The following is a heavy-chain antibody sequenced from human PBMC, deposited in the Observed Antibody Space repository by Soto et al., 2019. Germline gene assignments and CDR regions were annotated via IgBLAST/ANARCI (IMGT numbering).Heavy chain of an antibody. CDR3: ARDSRSDSGRYSSGWYYFDY. CDR2: ISYDGSNK. Sequence: GGSLRLSCAASGFTFSSYAMHWVRQAPGKGLEWVAVISYDGSNKYYADSVKGRFTISRDNSKNTLYLQMNSLRAEDTAVYYYARDSRSDSGRYSSGWYYFDYWGQGTLVTVSS. CDR1: GFTFSSYA. D-gene: IGHD6-19*01. J-gene: IGHJ4*02. V-gene: IGHV3-30-3*01.